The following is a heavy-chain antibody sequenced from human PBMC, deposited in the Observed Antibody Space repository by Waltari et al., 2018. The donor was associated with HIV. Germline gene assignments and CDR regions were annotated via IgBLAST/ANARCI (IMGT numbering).Heavy chain of an antibody. CDR2: IRSKAYGGTT. Sequence: EAQLVESGGGLVQPGRSLTLSCAAYGTTFGHFAMSWVRQAPGKGLEWIGFIRSKAYGGTTEYAASVKGRFIISRDDSKGIAFLQMNSLIIEDTAVYYCADQTNFHYWGQGTLVTVSS. J-gene: IGHJ4*02. CDR3: ADQTNFHY. V-gene: IGHV3-49*04. CDR1: GTTFGHFA. D-gene: IGHD2-2*01.